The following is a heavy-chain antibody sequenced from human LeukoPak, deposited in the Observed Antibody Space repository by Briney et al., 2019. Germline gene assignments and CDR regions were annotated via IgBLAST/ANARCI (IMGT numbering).Heavy chain of an antibody. J-gene: IGHJ6*02. CDR2: ISGSGGST. V-gene: IGHV3-23*01. CDR1: GFTFSSYA. D-gene: IGHD3-10*01. Sequence: GGSLRLSCAASGFTFSSYAMSWVRQAPGKGLEWVSAISGSGGSTYYADSVKGRFTISRDNSKNTLYLQMNSLRAEDTAVYYCAKDRIMVRDQNYYGMDVWGQGTTVTVSS. CDR3: AKDRIMVRDQNYYGMDV.